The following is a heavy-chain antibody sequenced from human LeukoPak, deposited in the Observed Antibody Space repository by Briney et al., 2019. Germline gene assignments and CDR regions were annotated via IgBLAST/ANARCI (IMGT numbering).Heavy chain of an antibody. CDR1: GGSISSYY. J-gene: IGHJ4*02. CDR2: IYTTGIT. Sequence: SETLSLTCTVSGGSISSYYWSWIRQPAGKGLEWIGRIYTTGITNYNPSLKSRVTMSVDTSKNQFSLKLTSVTAADTAVYYCARDGYYYDSSGYYFWGQGTLVTVSS. V-gene: IGHV4-4*07. CDR3: ARDGYYYDSSGYYF. D-gene: IGHD3-22*01.